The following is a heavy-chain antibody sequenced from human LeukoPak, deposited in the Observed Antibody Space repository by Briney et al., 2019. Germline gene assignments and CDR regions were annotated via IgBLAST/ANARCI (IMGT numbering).Heavy chain of an antibody. D-gene: IGHD2-2*01. CDR3: ARANYCGSTSCFRDAFDI. J-gene: IGHJ3*02. V-gene: IGHV1-2*02. CDR2: INPNSGVT. CDR1: GYTFTGYY. Sequence: ASVTVSCKASGYTFTGYYLHWVRQAPGQGLEWMAWINPNSGVTNYAQKFQGRVTMARDTSISTAYMELSRLRSDDTAVYYCARANYCGSTSCFRDAFDIWGQGTMVTVSS.